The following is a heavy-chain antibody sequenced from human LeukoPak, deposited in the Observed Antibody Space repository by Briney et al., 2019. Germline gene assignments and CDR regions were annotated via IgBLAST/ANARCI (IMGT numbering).Heavy chain of an antibody. J-gene: IGHJ4*02. CDR2: IRPADSDT. Sequence: GESLKISCKGSGFDFSSSSIGWVRQMPGKGLEWMTIIRPADSDTRYSSSFRGQVTISADKSISTAYLQWSSLKASDTAMYYCAGQGGSGLFDFWGQGTLVTVSS. V-gene: IGHV5-51*01. CDR1: GFDFSSSS. D-gene: IGHD3-10*01. CDR3: AGQGGSGLFDF.